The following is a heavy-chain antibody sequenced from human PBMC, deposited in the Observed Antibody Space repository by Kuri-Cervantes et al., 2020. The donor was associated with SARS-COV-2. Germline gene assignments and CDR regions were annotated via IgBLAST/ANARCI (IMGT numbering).Heavy chain of an antibody. CDR1: GGSISSSSYY. J-gene: IGHJ6*03. D-gene: IGHD2-2*01. V-gene: IGHV4-30-4*08. CDR3: ARDTIVVVPAAVLGGDYYYYYMDV. CDR2: IYYSGST. Sequence: SETLSLTCTVSGGSISSSSYYWGWIRQPPGKGLEWIGYIYYSGSTYYNPSLKSRVTISVDTSKNQFSLKLSSVTAADTAVYYCARDTIVVVPAAVLGGDYYYYYMDVWGKGTTVTVSS.